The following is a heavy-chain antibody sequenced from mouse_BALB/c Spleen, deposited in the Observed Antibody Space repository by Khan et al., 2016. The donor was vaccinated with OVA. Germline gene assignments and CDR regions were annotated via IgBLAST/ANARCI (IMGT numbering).Heavy chain of an antibody. CDR1: GFNFKDTY. J-gene: IGHJ3*01. D-gene: IGHD2-1*01. Sequence: VQLQQSGAELVRPGASVKLSCTASGFNFKDTYMHWVKLRPEQGLEWIGRIDPLNGDTKYDPKFQDKATITTDTSSNTAYLQLSSLTSEDSAVYYCATLYGNPFHYWGQGTLVTVSA. CDR2: IDPLNGDT. V-gene: IGHV14-3*02. CDR3: ATLYGNPFHY.